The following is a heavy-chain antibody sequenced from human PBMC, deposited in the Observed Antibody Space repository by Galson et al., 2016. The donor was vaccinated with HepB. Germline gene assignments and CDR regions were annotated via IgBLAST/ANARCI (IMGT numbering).Heavy chain of an antibody. Sequence: SLRLSCAASGFTFSTYAMSWVRQAPGKGLEWVSGTGGTIGTPYYVGSVKGRFTISRDNSKNTLYLQMKSLRAEDTAVYYCVKGSTGTIGEVNYFDYWGQGTLVTVSS. CDR2: TGGTIGTP. CDR1: GFTFSTYA. D-gene: IGHD4-17*01. V-gene: IGHV3-23*01. CDR3: VKGSTGTIGEVNYFDY. J-gene: IGHJ4*02.